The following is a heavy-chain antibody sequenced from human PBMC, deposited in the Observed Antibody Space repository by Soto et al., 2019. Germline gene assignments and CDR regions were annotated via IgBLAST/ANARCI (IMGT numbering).Heavy chain of an antibody. CDR1: GYSFTSYW. Sequence: GESLNISCKGSGYSFTSYWISWVRQMPGKGLEWMGRIDPSDSYTNYSPSFQGHVTISADKSISTAYLQWSSLKASDTAMYYCARHWDCSSTSCYSLHYWGQGTLVTVSS. D-gene: IGHD2-2*01. J-gene: IGHJ4*02. CDR3: ARHWDCSSTSCYSLHY. CDR2: IDPSDSYT. V-gene: IGHV5-10-1*01.